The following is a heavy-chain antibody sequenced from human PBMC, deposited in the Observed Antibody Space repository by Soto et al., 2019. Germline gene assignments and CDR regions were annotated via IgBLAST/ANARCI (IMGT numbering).Heavy chain of an antibody. Sequence: SVKVSCKASGGTFSSYAISWVRQAPGQGLEWMGGIIPIFGTANYAQKFQGRVTITADKSTSTAYMELSSLRSEDTAVYYCARESSIAALLPLQHWGQGTLVTVSS. V-gene: IGHV1-69*06. CDR2: IIPIFGTA. D-gene: IGHD6-6*01. CDR1: GGTFSSYA. CDR3: ARESSIAALLPLQH. J-gene: IGHJ1*01.